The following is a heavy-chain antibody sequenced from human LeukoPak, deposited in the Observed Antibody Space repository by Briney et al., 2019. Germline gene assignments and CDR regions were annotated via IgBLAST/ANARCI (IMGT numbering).Heavy chain of an antibody. CDR3: ARESTAVGDYYFDY. V-gene: IGHV3-74*01. Sequence: PGGSLRLSCAASGFIFSNYWMNWVRHVPGRGRMCVSRMNSDGSSRTYADSVKGRFTISRDNAKNTLYLQMNSLRAEDLAVYYCARESTAVGDYYFDYWGQGILVAVSS. CDR1: GFIFSNYW. J-gene: IGHJ4*02. CDR2: MNSDGSSR. D-gene: IGHD3-16*01.